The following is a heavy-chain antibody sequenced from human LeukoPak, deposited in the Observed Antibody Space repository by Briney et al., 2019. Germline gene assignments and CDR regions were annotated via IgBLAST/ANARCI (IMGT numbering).Heavy chain of an antibody. CDR1: GYTFTSYA. CDR2: TNAGNGNT. V-gene: IGHV1-3*01. Sequence: ASVKVSCKASGYTFTSYAMHWVRQAPGQRLEWMGWTNAGNGNTKYSQKFQGRVTVTRDTSTSTVHMELSGLRSEDTAVYYCARDQEGFDYWGQGTLVTVSS. CDR3: ARDQEGFDY. J-gene: IGHJ4*02.